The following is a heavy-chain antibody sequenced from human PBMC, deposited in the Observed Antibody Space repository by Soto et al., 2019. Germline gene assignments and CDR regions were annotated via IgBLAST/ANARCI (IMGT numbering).Heavy chain of an antibody. J-gene: IGHJ4*02. D-gene: IGHD1-26*01. Sequence: SETLSLTCTVSGGSISSNYWSWIRQPPGKGLEWIGYIYYSGSTHYNPSLKSRVTISVDTSKNQFSLKLSSVTAADTAVYYCARGGWELAYWGQGTLVTVSS. CDR1: GGSISSNY. V-gene: IGHV4-59*01. CDR3: ARGGWELAY. CDR2: IYYSGST.